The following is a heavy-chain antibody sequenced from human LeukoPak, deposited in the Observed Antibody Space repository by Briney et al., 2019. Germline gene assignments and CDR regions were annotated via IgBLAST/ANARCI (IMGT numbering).Heavy chain of an antibody. V-gene: IGHV4-59*01. CDR3: ARERYYYGSGSYHDY. D-gene: IGHD3-10*01. Sequence: SETLSLTCTVSGDSIGGYYWSWIRQPPGKGLQWIGFIYYSGSTNYNPSLKSRVTISVDTSKNQFSLKLSSVTAADTAVYYCARERYYYGSGSYHDYWGQGTLVTVSS. CDR1: GDSIGGYY. J-gene: IGHJ4*02. CDR2: IYYSGST.